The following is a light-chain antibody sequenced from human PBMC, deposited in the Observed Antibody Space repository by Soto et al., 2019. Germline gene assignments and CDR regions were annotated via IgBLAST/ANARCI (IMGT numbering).Light chain of an antibody. CDR1: SSDVGGYNY. Sequence: QSVLTQPPSASGSPXQSVTXXCTGTSSDVGGYNYVSWYQHHPGKAPKLIIYEVYKRPSGVPDRFSGSKSGNTAALTVSGLQAEDEADYYCSSYVGTNSYVFGTGTKLTVL. J-gene: IGLJ1*01. CDR3: SSYVGTNSYV. V-gene: IGLV2-8*01. CDR2: EVY.